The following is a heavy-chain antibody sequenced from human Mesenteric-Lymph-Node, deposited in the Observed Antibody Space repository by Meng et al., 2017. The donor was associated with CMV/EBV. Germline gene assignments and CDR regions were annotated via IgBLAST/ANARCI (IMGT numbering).Heavy chain of an antibody. Sequence: GSLRLSCTVSGGSIISRDYYWNWIRQPPGKGLEWIGTIYYSGSTYYNPSLRSRVTVSVDTSKNQFSLKVNSVTAADTAVYYCAREIWRGALGFWGQGTLVTVSS. CDR2: IYYSGST. CDR1: GGSIISRDYY. D-gene: IGHD7-27*01. V-gene: IGHV4-39*07. J-gene: IGHJ4*02. CDR3: AREIWRGALGF.